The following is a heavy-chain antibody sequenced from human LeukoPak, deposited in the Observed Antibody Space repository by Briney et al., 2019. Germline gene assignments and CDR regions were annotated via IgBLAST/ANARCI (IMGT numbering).Heavy chain of an antibody. V-gene: IGHV3-21*01. CDR3: ARGDTLLLDY. CDR1: GFTFSSYS. Sequence: TGGSLRLSCAASGFTFSSYSMNWVRQAPGKGLEWVSSISSSSNYIYYADSLKGRFTISRDNAKSSLYLQMNSLRAEDTALYYCARGDTLLLDYWGQGTLVTVSS. J-gene: IGHJ4*02. CDR2: ISSSSNYI. D-gene: IGHD2-15*01.